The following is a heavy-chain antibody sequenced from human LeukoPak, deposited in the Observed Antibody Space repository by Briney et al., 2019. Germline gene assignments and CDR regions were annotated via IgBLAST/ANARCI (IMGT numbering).Heavy chain of an antibody. CDR1: GGSFSGYY. CDR3: ARAAAGITPYYMDV. J-gene: IGHJ6*03. Sequence: PSETLSLTCAVYGGSFSGYYWSWIRQPPGKGLEWIGEINHSGSTNYNPSLKSRVTISVDTSKNQFSLKLSSVTAADTAVYYCARAAAGITPYYMDVWGKGTTVTVSS. D-gene: IGHD6-19*01. CDR2: INHSGST. V-gene: IGHV4-34*01.